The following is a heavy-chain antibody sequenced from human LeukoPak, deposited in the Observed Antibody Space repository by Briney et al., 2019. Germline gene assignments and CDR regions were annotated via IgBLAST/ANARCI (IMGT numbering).Heavy chain of an antibody. J-gene: IGHJ3*02. D-gene: IGHD6-19*01. CDR3: ARQSASMSGWYQGAFDI. V-gene: IGHV5-51*01. CDR1: GYSFTSYW. Sequence: GESLKISCKGSGYSFTSYWIGWVRQMPGKGLEWMGIIYPGDSDTRYSPSFQGQVTISADKSISTAYLQWSSLKASDTAMYYCARQSASMSGWYQGAFDIWGQGTMVTVSS. CDR2: IYPGDSDT.